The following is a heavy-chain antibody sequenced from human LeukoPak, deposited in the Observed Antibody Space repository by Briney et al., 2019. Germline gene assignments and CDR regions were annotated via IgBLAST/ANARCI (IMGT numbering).Heavy chain of an antibody. Sequence: GGSLRLSRAASGFTLSTYWMSWVRQAPGKGLEWVANIKQDGSEKYYVDSVKGRFTISRDNAKNSLYLQMNSLRADDTAVYYCAAKLGASYWGQGTLVTVSS. CDR1: GFTLSTYW. V-gene: IGHV3-7*01. J-gene: IGHJ4*02. CDR3: AAKLGASY. D-gene: IGHD7-27*01. CDR2: IKQDGSEK.